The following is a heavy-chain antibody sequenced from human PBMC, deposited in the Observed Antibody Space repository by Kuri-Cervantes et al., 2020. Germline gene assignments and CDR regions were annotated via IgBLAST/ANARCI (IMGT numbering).Heavy chain of an antibody. CDR2: ILSSSGFI. J-gene: IGHJ4*02. Sequence: GESLKISCAASGFTFSTYNMNWVRQAPGKGLEWVSYILSSSGFIYYADSVKGRFTISRDNAKNSLYLQMNSLRAEDTAMYYCAREGSGSFGYWGQGTLVTVSS. D-gene: IGHD1-26*01. V-gene: IGHV3-48*01. CDR3: AREGSGSFGY. CDR1: GFTFSTYN.